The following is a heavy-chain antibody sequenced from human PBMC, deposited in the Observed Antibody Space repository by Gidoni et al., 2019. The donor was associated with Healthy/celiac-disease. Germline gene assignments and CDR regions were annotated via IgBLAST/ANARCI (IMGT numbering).Heavy chain of an antibody. V-gene: IGHV4-34*01. J-gene: IGHJ6*02. Sequence: QVQLQPWGAGLLKPSETLSLTCAVYGGSFSGYYWGWIRQPPGKGLEWIGEINHSGSTNYNPSLKSRVTISVDTSKNQFSLKLSSVTAADTAVYYCARSFSLVVPAAPPYYYYYGMDVWGQGTTVTVSS. CDR2: INHSGST. D-gene: IGHD2-2*01. CDR1: GGSFSGYY. CDR3: ARSFSLVVPAAPPYYYYYGMDV.